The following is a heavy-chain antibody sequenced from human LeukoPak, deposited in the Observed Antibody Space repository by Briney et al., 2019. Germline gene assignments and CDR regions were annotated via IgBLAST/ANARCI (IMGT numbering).Heavy chain of an antibody. CDR2: ILYDGSLD. CDR3: ARGAILGGYNLIDD. Sequence: PGKSLRLSCAASGFSFGTYAMHWVRQAPGKGLEWVALILYDGSLDNTADSVRGRFIISRDNSKNTLFLQMNSLRIEDTAVYYCARGAILGGYNLIDDWGQGTLVTVSS. CDR1: GFSFGTYA. V-gene: IGHV3-30*04. J-gene: IGHJ4*02. D-gene: IGHD1-26*01.